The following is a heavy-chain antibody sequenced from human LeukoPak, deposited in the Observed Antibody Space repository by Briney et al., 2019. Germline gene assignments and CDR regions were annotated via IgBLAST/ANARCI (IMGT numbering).Heavy chain of an antibody. D-gene: IGHD4-11*01. J-gene: IGHJ5*02. CDR1: GFTFSSYS. V-gene: IGHV3-21*01. CDR3: ARAAYSNYNWFDH. Sequence: GGSLRLSCAASGFTFSSYSMNWVRQAPGKGLEWVSSISSSSSYIYYADSVKGRFTISRDNAKNSLYLQMNSLRAEDTAVYYCARAAYSNYNWFDHWGQGTLVTVSS. CDR2: ISSSSSYI.